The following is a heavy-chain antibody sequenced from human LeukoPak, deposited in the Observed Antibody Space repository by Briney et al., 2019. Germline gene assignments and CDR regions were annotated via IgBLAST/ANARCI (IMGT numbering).Heavy chain of an antibody. V-gene: IGHV3-30*18. Sequence: GGSLRLSCAASGFTFSSYGMHWVRQAPGKGLEWVAVISYDGSNKYYADSVKGRSTISRDNSKNTLYLQMNSLRAEDTAVYYCAKEHCSSTSCYEYNWFDPWGQGTLVTVSS. CDR1: GFTFSSYG. D-gene: IGHD2-2*01. J-gene: IGHJ5*02. CDR2: ISYDGSNK. CDR3: AKEHCSSTSCYEYNWFDP.